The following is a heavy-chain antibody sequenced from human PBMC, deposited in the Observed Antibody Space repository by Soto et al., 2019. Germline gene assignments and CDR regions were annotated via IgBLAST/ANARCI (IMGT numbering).Heavy chain of an antibody. V-gene: IGHV5-51*01. CDR2: IYPGDSDT. CDR3: ARQFDSSGWDYYYYGMDV. CDR1: GYSFTSYW. J-gene: IGHJ6*02. Sequence: PGESQRNSCKGSGYSFTSYWIGWVRQMPGKGLEWMGIIYPGDSDTRYSPSFQGQVTISADKSISTAYLQWSSLKASDTAMYYCARQFDSSGWDYYYYGMDVWGQGTTVTVSS. D-gene: IGHD6-19*01.